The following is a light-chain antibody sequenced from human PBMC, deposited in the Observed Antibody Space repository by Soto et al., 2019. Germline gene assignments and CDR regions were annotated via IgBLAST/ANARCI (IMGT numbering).Light chain of an antibody. J-gene: IGLJ2*01. CDR1: TSN. CDR3: SSYTTIKTVV. V-gene: IGLV1-40*01. CDR2: DNS. Sequence: QSVLTQPPSVSGAPGQTVSISCTGTTSNVHWYQQLPGTAPKLLIFDNSNRPSGVPDRFSGSKSGTSASLAIRGLQAEDEADYHCSSYTTIKTVVFGGGTKLTVL.